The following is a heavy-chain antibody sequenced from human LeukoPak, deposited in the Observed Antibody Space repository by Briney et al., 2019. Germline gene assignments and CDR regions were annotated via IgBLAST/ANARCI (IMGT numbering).Heavy chain of an antibody. CDR1: GFTFISYA. Sequence: GGSLRLSCAASGFTFISYAMSWVRQAPGKGLEWVSAISGSGGSTYYADSVKGRFTISRDNSKNTLYLQMNSLRAEDTAVYYCAKDTSRFAVSTGNLDYWGQGTLVTVSS. CDR3: AKDTSRFAVSTGNLDY. J-gene: IGHJ4*02. V-gene: IGHV3-23*01. D-gene: IGHD1-14*01. CDR2: ISGSGGST.